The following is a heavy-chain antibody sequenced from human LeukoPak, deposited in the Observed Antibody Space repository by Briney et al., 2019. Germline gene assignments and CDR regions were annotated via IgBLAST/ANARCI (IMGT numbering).Heavy chain of an antibody. CDR2: ISAYNGNT. J-gene: IGHJ6*01. CDR3: ARLLWDTVRRYYHGKDG. D-gene: IGHD5-18*01. V-gene: IGHV1-18*01. Sequence: AASVKVSCKASGYTFTSYGISWVRQAPGQGLEWMGWISAYNGNTNYAQKLQGRVTMTTDTSTSTAYMELRSLRSDDTAVYYCARLLWDTVRRYYHGKDGWGQGTTVHVSS. CDR1: GYTFTSYG.